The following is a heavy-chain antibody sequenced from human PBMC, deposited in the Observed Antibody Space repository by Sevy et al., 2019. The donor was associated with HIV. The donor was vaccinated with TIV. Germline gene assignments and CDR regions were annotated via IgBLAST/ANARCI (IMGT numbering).Heavy chain of an antibody. CDR3: ARDAIAAAGTGDDAFDI. CDR2: ISSSSSYI. D-gene: IGHD6-13*01. CDR1: GFTFSSYS. Sequence: GGSLRLSCAASGFTFSSYSMNWVRQAPGKGLEWVSSISSSSSYIYYADSVKGRFTISRDNAKNSPYLQMNSLRAEDTAVYYCARDAIAAAGTGDDAFDIWGQGTMVTVSS. J-gene: IGHJ3*02. V-gene: IGHV3-21*01.